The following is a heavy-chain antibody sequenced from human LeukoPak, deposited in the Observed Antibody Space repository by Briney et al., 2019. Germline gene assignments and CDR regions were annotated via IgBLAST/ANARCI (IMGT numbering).Heavy chain of an antibody. CDR1: GFTFSSYN. CDR2: ISRSSSYI. CDR3: ARDFGPTSKVEPAAIHYGASAY. J-gene: IGHJ4*02. Sequence: AGGSLRLSCAASGFTFSSYNMNWVRQAPGKGLEWVSSISRSSSYIYYADSVKGRFTISRDNAKNSLYLQMNSLRAEDTAVYYCARDFGPTSKVEPAAIHYGASAYWGQGTLVTVSS. V-gene: IGHV3-21*01. D-gene: IGHD2-2*01.